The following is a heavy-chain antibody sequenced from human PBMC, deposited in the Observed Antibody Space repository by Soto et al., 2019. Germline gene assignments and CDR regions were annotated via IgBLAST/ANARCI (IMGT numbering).Heavy chain of an antibody. CDR3: ARDRGRGGSCYRTYAFDI. Sequence: SGSLRVSCAGSGVNFTAYTMTWGRHTPGQGLAWVSSITSSNRYIYYTDLVKGRFTISRDDAKNSLYLQMDSLRADDTAVYYCARDRGRGGSCYRTYAFDIWGQGTMVTVSS. J-gene: IGHJ3*02. CDR1: GVNFTAYT. V-gene: IGHV3-21*01. CDR2: ITSSNRYI. D-gene: IGHD2-15*01.